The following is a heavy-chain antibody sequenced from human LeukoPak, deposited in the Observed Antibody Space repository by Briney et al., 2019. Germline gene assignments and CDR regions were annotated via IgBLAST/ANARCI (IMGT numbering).Heavy chain of an antibody. CDR1: GFTFSSHW. CDR2: IKQDGSEK. Sequence: GGSLSLSCAASGFTFSSHWMSWVRQGPGKGLEWVANIKQDGSEKYYVDSVKGRFTISRDNAKNSLYLQMNCLRAEDTAVYYCARSNREFASGSGDLWGQGTLVTVSS. J-gene: IGHJ5*02. V-gene: IGHV3-7*05. D-gene: IGHD3-10*01. CDR3: ARSNREFASGSGDL.